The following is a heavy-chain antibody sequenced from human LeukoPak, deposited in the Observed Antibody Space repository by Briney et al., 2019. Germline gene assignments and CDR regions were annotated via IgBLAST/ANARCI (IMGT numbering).Heavy chain of an antibody. CDR3: ARDRGTTGTSFGY. Sequence: GGSLTLSCSASGFTFSSYSMNWVRQAPGKGLEWVSSISSSSSYIYYGDSVKGRFTISRDNAENSLYLQMNSLGAEDTAVYYCARDRGTTGTSFGYWGQGTLVTVSS. D-gene: IGHD1-1*01. V-gene: IGHV3-21*01. CDR2: ISSSSSYI. J-gene: IGHJ4*02. CDR1: GFTFSSYS.